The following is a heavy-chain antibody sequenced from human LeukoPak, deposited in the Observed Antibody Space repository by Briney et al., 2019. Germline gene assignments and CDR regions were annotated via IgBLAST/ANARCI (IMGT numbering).Heavy chain of an antibody. V-gene: IGHV1-18*01. CDR1: GYTFTSYA. D-gene: IGHD2-21*02. J-gene: IGHJ4*02. CDR3: ARGGSRVVTYGNFDY. Sequence: ASVKVSCKPSGYTFTSYALSWVRQAPGQGLEWMGWISTYSGNTNYAQKLQGRITMTIETSTSTTYMELRSLRSDDTAVYYCARGGSRVVTYGNFDYWGQGTLVTVSS. CDR2: ISTYSGNT.